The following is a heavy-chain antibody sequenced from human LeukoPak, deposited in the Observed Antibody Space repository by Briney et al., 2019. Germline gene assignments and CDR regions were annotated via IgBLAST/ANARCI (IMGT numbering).Heavy chain of an antibody. CDR3: ARERQVGATPFDY. CDR1: GFTFTDHS. V-gene: IGHV3-30*01. CDR2: ASSDEMTT. Sequence: PGRSLRLSCVASGFTFTDHSMHWVRQPPGKGLEWVAVASSDEMTTFYGDSVKGRFTISRDNSKNTVYLQMNSLRDEDTAVYYCARERQVGATPFDYCGQGSQVTVSS. D-gene: IGHD1-26*01. J-gene: IGHJ4*02.